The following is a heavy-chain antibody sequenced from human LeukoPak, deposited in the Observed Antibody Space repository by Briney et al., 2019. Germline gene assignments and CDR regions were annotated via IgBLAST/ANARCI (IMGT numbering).Heavy chain of an antibody. CDR3: ARHPYSGSYHFDY. Sequence: ASVKVSCKASGYTFTYYGVTWVRQAPGQGLEWLGWISVYNGNTNYAQKFRDRVTMTTDTSTNTAYMELSRLTSDDTAVYYCARHPYSGSYHFDYWGQGTLVTVSS. D-gene: IGHD1-26*01. V-gene: IGHV1-18*01. CDR1: GYTFTYYG. CDR2: ISVYNGNT. J-gene: IGHJ4*02.